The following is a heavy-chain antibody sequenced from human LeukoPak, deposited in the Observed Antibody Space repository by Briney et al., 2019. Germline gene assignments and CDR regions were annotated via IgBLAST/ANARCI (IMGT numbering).Heavy chain of an antibody. CDR3: ARAQVGTPTDC. CDR2: FTSDGNSM. CDR1: GFTLSSYT. J-gene: IGHJ4*02. V-gene: IGHV3-74*01. D-gene: IGHD1-26*01. Sequence: GGSLRLSCAASGFTLSSYTMYWVRQAPGRGLVWVARFTSDGNSMTYADFVKGRFTVSIDNANNTLYLQMKSLRAEDTAVYYCARAQVGTPTDCWGQGTLVTVSS.